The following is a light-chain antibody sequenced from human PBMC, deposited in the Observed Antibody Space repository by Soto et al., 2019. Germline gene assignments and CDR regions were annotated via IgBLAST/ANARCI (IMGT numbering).Light chain of an antibody. CDR1: QDISRW. V-gene: IGKV1-5*01. J-gene: IGKJ2*03. CDR3: QQYNAYYS. CDR2: DAS. Sequence: DIQITQSPSPLSASVGDRVTITFRASQDISRWLAWYQQKPGKAPVLLIYDASTLQGGVPSRFSGTGSGTEFTLTISSLQPEDFATYYCQQYNAYYSFGQGTKVDIK.